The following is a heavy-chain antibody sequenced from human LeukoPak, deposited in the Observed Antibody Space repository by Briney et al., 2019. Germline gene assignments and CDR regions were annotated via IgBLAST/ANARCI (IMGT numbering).Heavy chain of an antibody. J-gene: IGHJ5*02. CDR2: ISGSGGST. CDR1: GFTFSSYA. V-gene: IGHV3-23*01. D-gene: IGHD2-2*01. CDR3: AKEMRVYCSSTSCSTGFDP. Sequence: GGSLRLSCAASGFTFSSYAMSWVRQAPGKGLEWVSAISGSGGSTYYADSVKGRFTISRDNSKNTLYLQMNSLRAEDTAVYYCAKEMRVYCSSTSCSTGFDPWGQGTLVTVSS.